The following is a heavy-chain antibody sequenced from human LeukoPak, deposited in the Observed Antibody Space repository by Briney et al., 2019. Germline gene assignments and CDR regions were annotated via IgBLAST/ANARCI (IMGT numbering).Heavy chain of an antibody. CDR2: IQFDRNKK. D-gene: IGHD3-22*01. J-gene: IGHJ4*02. V-gene: IGHV3-30*18. CDR3: AKAGHAPDSRGFYYFCDH. CDR1: GLTFNKFG. Sequence: GGSLRLSCVVSGLTFNKFGMHWVRQSPGTGLEWVAVIQFDRNKKYYADSVSGRFNISRDNSKNTLYLDMNSLRPEDTAVYYCAKAGHAPDSRGFYYFCDHWGKGTLVTVSS.